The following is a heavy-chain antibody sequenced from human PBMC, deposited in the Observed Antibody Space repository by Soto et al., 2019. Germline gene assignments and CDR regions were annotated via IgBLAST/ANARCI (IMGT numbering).Heavy chain of an antibody. CDR1: GFTFRSYA. CDR2: ISRDGTNK. D-gene: IGHD3-22*01. CDR3: ARGLRIYYDRSGLHY. J-gene: IGHJ4*02. Sequence: GSLRLSCAASGFTFRSYAIHWVRQAPGKGLEWVAVISRDGTNKYYVDSVKGRFTISRDNSKDTVYLQMNSLRAEDTAVYYCARGLRIYYDRSGLHYWGQGTLVTVSS. V-gene: IGHV3-30*04.